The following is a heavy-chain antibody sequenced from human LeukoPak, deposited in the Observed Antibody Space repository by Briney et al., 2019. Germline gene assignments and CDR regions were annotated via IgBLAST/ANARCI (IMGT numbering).Heavy chain of an antibody. V-gene: IGHV3-53*01. D-gene: IGHD3-3*01. CDR3: ASPTHYDFWSGYYGMDV. CDR1: GFTVSSNY. J-gene: IGHJ6*02. CDR2: IYSGGST. Sequence: GGSLRLSCAASGFTVSSNYMSWVRQAPGKGLEWVSVIYSGGSTYYADSVKGRFTISRDNSKNTLYLQMNSLRAEDTAVYYCASPTHYDFWSGYYGMDVWGQGTTVTVSS.